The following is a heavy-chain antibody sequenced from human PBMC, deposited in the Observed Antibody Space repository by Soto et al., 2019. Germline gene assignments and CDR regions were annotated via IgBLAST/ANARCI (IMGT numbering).Heavy chain of an antibody. CDR3: ARDGDNRAHFDY. V-gene: IGHV1-3*01. D-gene: IGHD1-1*01. CDR2: LHADNGDT. J-gene: IGHJ4*02. Sequence: QVQLVQSGAEVKRPGASVKISCKASGYTMNKYNTHWVRQAPGQSLEWMGWLHADNGDTKYSPRFQGRVTLNWDTSASTAYMELSSLRSEDTAMYYCARDGDNRAHFDYWGQGTLVSVSS. CDR1: GYTMNKYN.